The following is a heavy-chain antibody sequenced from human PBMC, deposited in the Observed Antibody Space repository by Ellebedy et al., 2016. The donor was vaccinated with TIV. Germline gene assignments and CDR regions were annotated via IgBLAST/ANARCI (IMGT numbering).Heavy chain of an antibody. V-gene: IGHV3-33*08. CDR2: IWYDGSNK. Sequence: GESLKISCAASGFTFRAYWMSWVRQAPGKGLEWVAVIWYDGSNKYYADSVKGRFTISRDNSKNTLYLQMNSLRAEDTAVYYCARDQVYGIQLWFDYWGQGTLVTVSS. CDR3: ARDQVYGIQLWFDY. D-gene: IGHD5-18*01. CDR1: GFTFRAYW. J-gene: IGHJ4*02.